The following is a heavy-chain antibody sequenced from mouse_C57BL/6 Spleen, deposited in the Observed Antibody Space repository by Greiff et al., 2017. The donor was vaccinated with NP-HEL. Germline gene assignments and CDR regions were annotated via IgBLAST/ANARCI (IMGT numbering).Heavy chain of an antibody. J-gene: IGHJ3*01. D-gene: IGHD1-1*01. CDR2: IHPENGGM. Sequence: QVQLQQSGPELVIPGAEGKGGGRASGYDFNDYEIQWVKQSLKQGLEWIGAIHPENGGMIYNQKFKGKATFTVDTSSNTAYMQLRSLTSEDTADYYCERSTTVVATNGFAYWGQGTLVTVSA. CDR1: GYDFNDYE. CDR3: ERSTTVVATNGFAY. V-gene: IGHV1-13*01.